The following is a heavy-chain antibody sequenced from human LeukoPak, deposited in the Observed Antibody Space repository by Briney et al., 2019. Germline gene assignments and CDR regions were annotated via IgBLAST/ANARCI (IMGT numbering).Heavy chain of an antibody. Sequence: PGGSLRLSCAASGFTFSSYWMNWVRQVPGKGLVWVSRINSDGSSTNYADFVKGRFTISRDNAKNTLYLQMNSLRADDAAVYYCVKITVPDCWGQGTLVTVSS. CDR3: VKITVPDC. CDR2: INSDGSST. D-gene: IGHD4-17*01. CDR1: GFTFSSYW. V-gene: IGHV3-74*01. J-gene: IGHJ4*02.